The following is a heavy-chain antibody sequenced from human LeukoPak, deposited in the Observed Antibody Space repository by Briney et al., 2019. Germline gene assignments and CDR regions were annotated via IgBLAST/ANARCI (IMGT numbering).Heavy chain of an antibody. J-gene: IGHJ4*02. V-gene: IGHV3-64*04. Sequence: GGSLRLSCSGSGLTLSTYAMHWVRQAPGKGLEYVSAIDTDGGGTYYADSVKGRFTISRDNSKSTLYLQMNSLRAEDTAMYYCARDSFGSYYDFWSGSTYWGQGTLVTVSS. CDR3: ARDSFGSYYDFWSGSTY. CDR1: GLTLSTYA. D-gene: IGHD3-3*01. CDR2: IDTDGGGT.